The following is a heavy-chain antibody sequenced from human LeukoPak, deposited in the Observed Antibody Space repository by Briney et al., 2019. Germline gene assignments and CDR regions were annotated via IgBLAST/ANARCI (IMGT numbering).Heavy chain of an antibody. D-gene: IGHD3-10*01. CDR2: IYHSGST. V-gene: IGHV4-38-2*01. CDR1: GYSISSGYY. CDR3: ARTDPGSDYLDY. J-gene: IGHJ4*02. Sequence: SETLSLTCAVSGYSISSGYYWGWIRQPPGKGLERIGSIYHSGSTYYNPSLKSRVTISVDTSKNQFSLKLSSVTAADTAVYYCARTDPGSDYLDYWGQGTLVTVSS.